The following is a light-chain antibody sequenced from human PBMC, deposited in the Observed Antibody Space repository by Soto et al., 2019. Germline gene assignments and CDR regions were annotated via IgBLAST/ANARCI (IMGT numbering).Light chain of an antibody. J-gene: IGKJ2*01. Sequence: EIVMTQSPATLSVSPGERATLSCRASQSVSSNLAWYQQKPGQAARLLIYGASTRATGIPARFSGSGSGTNFTLTISRLQSEDFAVYYCQQYNNWTPITFGQETKQDIK. CDR3: QQYNNWTPIT. CDR1: QSVSSN. V-gene: IGKV3-15*01. CDR2: GAS.